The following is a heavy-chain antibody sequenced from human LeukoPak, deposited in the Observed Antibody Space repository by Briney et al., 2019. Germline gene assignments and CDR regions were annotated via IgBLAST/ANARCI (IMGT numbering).Heavy chain of an antibody. Sequence: GGSLRLSCAASGFTFSDYYMSWIRQAPGKGLEWVSYISSSGSTIYYADSVKGRFTISRDNAKNSLYLQMNSLRAEDTAVYYCASTVGVVTASDAFDIWGQGTMVTVSS. CDR2: ISSSGSTI. J-gene: IGHJ3*02. CDR1: GFTFSDYY. CDR3: ASTVGVVTASDAFDI. V-gene: IGHV3-11*01. D-gene: IGHD2-21*02.